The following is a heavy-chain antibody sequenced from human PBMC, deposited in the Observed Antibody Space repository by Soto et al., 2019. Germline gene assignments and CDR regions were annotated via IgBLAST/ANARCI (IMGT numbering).Heavy chain of an antibody. D-gene: IGHD3-3*01. Sequence: QVQLEESGGGVVQPGRSLRLSCVGTGFTFSSYAMHWVRQAPGKGLEWVAVISNDGTNKYYADSVEGRITISRDNSKNTSYLQMHSLRSEDTAVYYCARGTTLAIFDYGMDVWGQGATVTVSS. CDR1: GFTFSSYA. J-gene: IGHJ6*02. CDR3: ARGTTLAIFDYGMDV. CDR2: ISNDGTNK. V-gene: IGHV3-30-3*01.